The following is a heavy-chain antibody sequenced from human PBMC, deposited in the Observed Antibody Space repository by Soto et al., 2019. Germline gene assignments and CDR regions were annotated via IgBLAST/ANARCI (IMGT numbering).Heavy chain of an antibody. V-gene: IGHV4-59*08. J-gene: IGHJ4*02. CDR1: GGSISSYY. D-gene: IGHD6-19*01. Sequence: QVQLQESGPGLVKPSETLSLTCTVSGGSISSYYWSWIRQPPGKGLEWIGCIYYSGSTNYNPSLKSRVTISVDTSKNQFSLKLSSVTAADTAVYYCARRYGSGFDYWGQGTLVTVSS. CDR2: IYYSGST. CDR3: ARRYGSGFDY.